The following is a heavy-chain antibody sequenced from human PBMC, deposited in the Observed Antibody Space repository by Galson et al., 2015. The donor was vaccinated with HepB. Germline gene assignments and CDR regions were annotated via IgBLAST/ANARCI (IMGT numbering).Heavy chain of an antibody. D-gene: IGHD3-16*01. V-gene: IGHV6-1*01. J-gene: IGHJ3*02. CDR1: GDSVSSDSTA. CDR2: TYYRSKWYN. Sequence: CAISGDSVSSDSTAWSWIRQSPSRGLEWLGRTYYRSKWYNDYAISVKCRIVINADTSKNQFSLQLNSVTPEDTAVYYCARGYALHMWGQGTMVTVSS. CDR3: ARGYALHM.